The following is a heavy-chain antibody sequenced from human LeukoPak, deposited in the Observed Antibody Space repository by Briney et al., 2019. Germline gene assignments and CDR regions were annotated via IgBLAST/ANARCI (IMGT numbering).Heavy chain of an antibody. CDR3: AKDQPVGYCSSTSCYIDY. V-gene: IGHV3-23*01. Sequence: GGSLRLSCAASGFTFSSYAMSWVRQAPGKGLEWVSAISGSGGSTYYADSVKGRFTISRDNSKNTLYLQMNNLRAEDTAVYYCAKDQPVGYCSSTSCYIDYWGQGTLVTVSS. CDR2: ISGSGGST. J-gene: IGHJ4*02. D-gene: IGHD2-2*02. CDR1: GFTFSSYA.